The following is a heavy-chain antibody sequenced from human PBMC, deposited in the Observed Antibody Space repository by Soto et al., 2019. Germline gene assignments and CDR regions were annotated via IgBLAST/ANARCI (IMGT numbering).Heavy chain of an antibody. V-gene: IGHV1-69*02. CDR2: IIPILGIA. D-gene: IGHD6-13*01. CDR1: GGTFSCYT. J-gene: IGHJ4*02. CDR3: ASHIAAAGTVPY. Sequence: QVQLVQSGAEVKKPGSSVKVSCKASGGTFSCYTISWVRQAPGQGLEWMGRIIPILGIANYAQKFQGRVTITADKSTSTAYMELSSLRSEDTAVYYCASHIAAAGTVPYWGQGTLVTVSS.